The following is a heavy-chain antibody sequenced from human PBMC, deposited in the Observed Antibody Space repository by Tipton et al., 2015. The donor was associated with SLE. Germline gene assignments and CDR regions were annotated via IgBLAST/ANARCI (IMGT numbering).Heavy chain of an antibody. J-gene: IGHJ4*02. CDR1: DGSISSSSYY. CDR3: ARLGVALDY. D-gene: IGHD2-21*01. CDR2: IYYSGTT. V-gene: IGHV4-39*07. Sequence: GLVKPSETLSLTCTVSDGSISSSSYYWAWIRQPPGKGLEYIGSIYYSGTTNFNPSLKSRVTISVDTSKNQFSLKLSSGTAADTAVYYCARLGVALDYWGQGTLVTVSA.